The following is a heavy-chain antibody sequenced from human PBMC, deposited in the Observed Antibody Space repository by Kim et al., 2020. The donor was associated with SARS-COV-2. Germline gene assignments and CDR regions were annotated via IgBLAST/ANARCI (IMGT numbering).Heavy chain of an antibody. V-gene: IGHV3-23*01. CDR3: AKDGSSGYYQNDY. Sequence: YADSVKGRFTISRDNSKNTLYLQMNSLRAEDTAVYYCAKDGSSGYYQNDYWGQGTLVTVSS. D-gene: IGHD3-22*01. J-gene: IGHJ4*02.